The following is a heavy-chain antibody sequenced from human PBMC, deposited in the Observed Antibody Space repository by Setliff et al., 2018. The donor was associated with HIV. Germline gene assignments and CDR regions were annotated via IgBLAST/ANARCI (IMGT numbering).Heavy chain of an antibody. CDR2: MSFSANS. V-gene: IGHV4-59*01. CDR1: GDSIKDYY. CDR3: ARGAGAFGAKLDS. J-gene: IGHJ4*02. D-gene: IGHD3-10*01. Sequence: NPSETLSLTCNVSGDSIKDYYWSWIRQPPGKGLEWLGYMSFSANSNYNPSLKNRITISIDTSKNQFSLRLKSVTAADAAIYYCARGAGAFGAKLDSWGQGSLVTVSS.